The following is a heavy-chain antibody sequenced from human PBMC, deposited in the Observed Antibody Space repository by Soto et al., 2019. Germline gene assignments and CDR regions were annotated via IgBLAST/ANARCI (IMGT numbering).Heavy chain of an antibody. CDR2: IYSGGNT. Sequence: EVQLVETGGDLIQPGGSLRLSCAASGFTVFNNYMAWVRQAPGKGLEWVSFIYSGGNTFYADSVKGRFTLSRDTSKNTMYLQMTSLRAEDTAGYYCASVPGYLWGQGTLVTVSS. D-gene: IGHD6-13*01. CDR1: GFTVFNNY. J-gene: IGHJ4*02. V-gene: IGHV3-53*02. CDR3: ASVPGYL.